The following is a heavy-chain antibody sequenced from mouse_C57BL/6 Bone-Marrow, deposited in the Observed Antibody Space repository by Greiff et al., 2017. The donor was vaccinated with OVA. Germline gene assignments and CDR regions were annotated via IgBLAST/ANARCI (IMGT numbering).Heavy chain of an antibody. D-gene: IGHD2-12*01. V-gene: IGHV1-39*01. J-gene: IGHJ2*01. CDR1: GYSFTDYN. CDR2: INPYYGTT. CDR3: TKVCGDDDFDY. Sequence: EVQLQQSGPELVKPGASVKISCKASGYSFTDYNMNWVKQSNGKSLEWIGVINPYYGTTSYNQKFKGKATLTVDKSSSTAYMQLNRLTSEDSAVYCGTKVCGDDDFDYWGQGTTLTVSS.